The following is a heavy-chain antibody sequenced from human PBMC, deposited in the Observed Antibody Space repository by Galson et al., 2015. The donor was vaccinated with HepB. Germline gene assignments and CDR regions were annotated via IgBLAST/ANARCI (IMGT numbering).Heavy chain of an antibody. J-gene: IGHJ6*02. D-gene: IGHD2-15*01. CDR1: GFTFSSYS. V-gene: IGHV3-48*04. Sequence: SLRLSCAASGFTFSSYSMNWVRQAPGKGLEWVSYISSSSSTIYYADSVKGRFTISRDNAKNSLYLQMNSLRAEDTAVYYCARTQAALRFFGDYYYYYGMDVWGQGTTVTVSS. CDR3: ARTQAALRFFGDYYYYYGMDV. CDR2: ISSSSSTI.